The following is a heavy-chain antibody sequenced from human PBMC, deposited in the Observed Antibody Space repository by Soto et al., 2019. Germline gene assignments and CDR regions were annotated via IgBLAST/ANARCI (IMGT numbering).Heavy chain of an antibody. CDR3: ATRITVFGLLIPPFDP. CDR1: GGAVNGND. CDR2: INPSGAT. D-gene: IGHD3-3*01. V-gene: IGHV4-34*01. J-gene: IGHJ5*02. Sequence: SESLRLTCAVYGGAVNGNDWNWILQPPWKGQERIGAINPSGATHYNPSFKSRVTMSVDTSKHQFSMRLSSVSAADTAIYYCATRITVFGLLIPPFDPWGQGHQVTVS.